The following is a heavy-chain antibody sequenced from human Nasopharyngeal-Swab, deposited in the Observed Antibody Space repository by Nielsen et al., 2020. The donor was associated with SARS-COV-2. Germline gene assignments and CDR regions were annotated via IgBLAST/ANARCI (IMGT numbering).Heavy chain of an antibody. V-gene: IGHV3-30*18. CDR2: ISYDGSNT. Sequence: AESLSLSCAASGFTFSSYGMHWVRQAPGKGLEWVAVISYDGSNTYYADSVKGRFTISRDNSKNTLYLQMNSLRAEDTAVYYCAKNSGLAAREFDYWGQGTLVTVSS. J-gene: IGHJ4*02. CDR3: AKNSGLAAREFDY. CDR1: GFTFSSYG. D-gene: IGHD6-6*01.